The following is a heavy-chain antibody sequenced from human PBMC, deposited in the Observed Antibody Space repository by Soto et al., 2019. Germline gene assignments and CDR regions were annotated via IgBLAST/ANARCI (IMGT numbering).Heavy chain of an antibody. CDR1: GGSFSGYY. V-gene: IGHV4-34*01. CDR3: ARALGPLWSGYYGYFDY. Sequence: ASETLSLTCAVYGGSFSGYYWSWIRQPPGKGLEWIGEINHSGSTNYNTSLKSRVTISVDTSKNQFSLKLISVTAADTAVYYCARALGPLWSGYYGYFDYWGQGTLVTVSS. J-gene: IGHJ4*02. CDR2: INHSGST. D-gene: IGHD3-3*01.